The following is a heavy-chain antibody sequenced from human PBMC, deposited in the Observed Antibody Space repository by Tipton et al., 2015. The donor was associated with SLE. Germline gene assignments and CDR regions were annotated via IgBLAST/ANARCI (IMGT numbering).Heavy chain of an antibody. CDR1: GYSISSGYY. V-gene: IGHV4-38-2*02. J-gene: IGHJ4*02. Sequence: TLSLTCAVSGYSISSGYYWGWIRQPPGKGLEWIGEINHSGSTNYNPSLKSRVTISVDTSKNQFSLKLSSVTAADTAVYYCARDQSSGWLNLDYWGQGTLVTVSS. CDR2: INHSGST. D-gene: IGHD6-19*01. CDR3: ARDQSSGWLNLDY.